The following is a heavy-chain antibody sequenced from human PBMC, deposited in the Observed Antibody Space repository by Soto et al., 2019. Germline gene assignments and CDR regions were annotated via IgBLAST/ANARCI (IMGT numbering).Heavy chain of an antibody. CDR1: GGTFSSYA. J-gene: IGHJ4*02. CDR2: IIPIFGTA. CDR3: ARDRYGSGSYYTFDY. Sequence: SVKVSCKASGGTFSSYAISWVRQAPGQGLEWMGGIIPIFGTANYAQKFQGRVTITADESTSTAYMELSSLRPEDTAVYYCARDRYGSGSYYTFDYWGQGTLVTVSS. V-gene: IGHV1-69*13. D-gene: IGHD3-10*01.